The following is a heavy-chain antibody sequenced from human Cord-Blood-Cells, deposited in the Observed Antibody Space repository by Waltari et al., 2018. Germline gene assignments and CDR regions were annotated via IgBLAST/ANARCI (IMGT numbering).Heavy chain of an antibody. Sequence: QVQLQQWGAGLLKPSENPSLTCAVYGGSFSGYYWSWTRQPPGKWLEWIGEINHSGSTNYNPSLKSRVTISVDTSKNQFSLKLSSVTAADTAVYYCARRRNIVVVPASNYNWFDPWGQGTLVTVSS. J-gene: IGHJ5*02. D-gene: IGHD2-2*01. CDR3: ARRRNIVVVPASNYNWFDP. CDR1: GGSFSGYY. CDR2: INHSGST. V-gene: IGHV4-34*01.